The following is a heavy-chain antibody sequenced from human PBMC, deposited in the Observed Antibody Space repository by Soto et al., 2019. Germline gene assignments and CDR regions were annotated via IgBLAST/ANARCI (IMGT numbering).Heavy chain of an antibody. CDR2: IWYDGSNK. CDR1: GVTFPFYA. Sequence: GGFLRLSCAASGVTFPFYAIHWVRQAPGQGLEWVAVIWYDGSNKYYEDSVKGRFTISRDNSKNTVYLQMTSLRAEDTAVYYCAREISYSFTTTSRTFYFDYWGRGVLVTVSS. V-gene: IGHV3-33*01. CDR3: AREISYSFTTTSRTFYFDY. J-gene: IGHJ4*02. D-gene: IGHD3-16*02.